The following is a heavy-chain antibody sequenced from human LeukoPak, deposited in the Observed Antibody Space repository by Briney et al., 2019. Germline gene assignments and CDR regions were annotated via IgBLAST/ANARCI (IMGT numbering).Heavy chain of an antibody. D-gene: IGHD3-3*01. Sequence: ASVKVSCKASGGTFSSYAISWVRQAPGQGLEWMGGIIPIFGTANYAQRFQGRVTITTDESTSTAYMELSSLRSEDAAVYYCARGNFGVVIEGYDYWGQGTLVTVSS. CDR1: GGTFSSYA. CDR3: ARGNFGVVIEGYDY. J-gene: IGHJ4*02. V-gene: IGHV1-69*05. CDR2: IIPIFGTA.